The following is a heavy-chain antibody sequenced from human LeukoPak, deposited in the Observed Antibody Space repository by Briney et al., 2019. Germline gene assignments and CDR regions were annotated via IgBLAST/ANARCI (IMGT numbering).Heavy chain of an antibody. CDR2: INGNGAAT. CDR1: GFTFNNYA. D-gene: IGHD1-26*01. V-gene: IGHV3-23*01. Sequence: GGSLRLSCVAPGFTFNNYAMHWVRQAPGKGLEWVSTINGNGAATYYADSFKGRFLISRDDSKSTVYLRMNKLRVEDSGLYYCANDLAASGNFLLRDYYYFIDVWGKGTTVIVS. J-gene: IGHJ6*03. CDR3: ANDLAASGNFLLRDYYYFIDV.